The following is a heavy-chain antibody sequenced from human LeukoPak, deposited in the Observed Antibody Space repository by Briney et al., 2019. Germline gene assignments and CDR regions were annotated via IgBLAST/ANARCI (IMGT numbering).Heavy chain of an antibody. CDR1: GFSFSDPH. CDR2: IRNKANRYTT. CDR3: ASVGGYINGYDAFDI. D-gene: IGHD5-18*01. V-gene: IGHV3-72*01. Sequence: GGSLILSCEASGFSFSDPHMDWVRQAPGKGLEWVGRIRNKANRYTTEYAASVKGRFTISRDDSKNSLYLQMNSLKTEDTAVYYCASVGGYINGYDAFDIWGRGTMVTVSS. J-gene: IGHJ3*02.